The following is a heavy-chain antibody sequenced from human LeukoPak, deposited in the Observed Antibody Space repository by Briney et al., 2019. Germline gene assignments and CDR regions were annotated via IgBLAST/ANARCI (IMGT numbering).Heavy chain of an antibody. V-gene: IGHV4-59*01. CDR1: GGSISSYY. CDR3: AREGSSSWYYYMDV. D-gene: IGHD6-13*01. Sequence: KSSETLSLTCTVSGGSISSYYWSWIQQPPGKGLEWIGYIYYSGSTNYNPSLKSRVTISVDTSKNQFSLKLSSVTAADTAVYYCAREGSSSWYYYMDVWGKGTTVTVSS. CDR2: IYYSGST. J-gene: IGHJ6*03.